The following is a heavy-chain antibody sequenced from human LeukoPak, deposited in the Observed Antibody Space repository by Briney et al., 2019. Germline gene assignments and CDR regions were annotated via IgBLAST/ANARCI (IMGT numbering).Heavy chain of an antibody. V-gene: IGHV4-31*03. CDR2: ISYSGST. J-gene: IGHJ6*02. D-gene: IGHD6-25*01. Sequence: PPQTLSLTCTVSGDSINSRGYYWTWIRQYPGKGLEWIGYISYSGSTNYNPSLKSRVTILVDTSKSQFSLNLSSVTAADTAVYYCATDTLVAASRYYYYRMDVWGQGTTVTVSS. CDR1: GDSINSRGYY. CDR3: ATDTLVAASRYYYYRMDV.